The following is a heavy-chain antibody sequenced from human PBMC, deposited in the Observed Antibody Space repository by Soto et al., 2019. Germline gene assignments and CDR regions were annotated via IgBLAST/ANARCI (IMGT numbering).Heavy chain of an antibody. V-gene: IGHV1-69*13. CDR2: IIPIFGTA. CDR1: GGTFSSYA. Sequence: GASVKVSCKASGGTFSSYAISWVRQAPGQGLEWMGGIIPIFGTANYAQKFQGRATITADESTSTAYMELSSLRSEDTAVYYCARGGYSSTWSNLLDRSGLDVWGQGTTVTVSS. CDR3: ARGGYSSTWSNLLDRSGLDV. D-gene: IGHD6-13*01. J-gene: IGHJ6*02.